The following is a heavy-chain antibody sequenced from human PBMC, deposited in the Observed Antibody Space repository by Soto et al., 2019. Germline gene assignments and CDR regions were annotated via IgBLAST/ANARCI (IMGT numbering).Heavy chain of an antibody. CDR3: ARGPLYATTYFDY. CDR1: GDTFTTNS. D-gene: IGHD2-8*01. V-gene: IGHV1-69*06. Sequence: QVQLVQSGAEVKKPGSSVKVSCKASGDTFTTNSLNWVRQAPGQGLEWMGGIIPVVGTTKYAQKYQDRVTITGDKSTNTAYMELSSLRSDDTALYYCARGPLYATTYFDYWGQGTPVTVSS. J-gene: IGHJ4*02. CDR2: IIPVVGTT.